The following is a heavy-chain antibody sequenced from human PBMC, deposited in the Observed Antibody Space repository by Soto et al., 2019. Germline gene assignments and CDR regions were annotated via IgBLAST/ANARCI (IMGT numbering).Heavy chain of an antibody. Sequence: TLSLTCTVSGGSTSSGGYYWSWIRQHPGKGLEWIGYIYYSGSTYYNPSLKSRVTISVDTSKNQFSLKLSSVTAADTAVYYCARAEGHCSGGSCYRGLSDYWGQGTLVTVSS. V-gene: IGHV4-31*03. CDR2: IYYSGST. J-gene: IGHJ4*02. CDR3: ARAEGHCSGGSCYRGLSDY. CDR1: GGSTSSGGYY. D-gene: IGHD2-15*01.